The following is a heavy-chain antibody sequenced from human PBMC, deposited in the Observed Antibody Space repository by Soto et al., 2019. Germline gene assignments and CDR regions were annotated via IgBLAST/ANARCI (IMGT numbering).Heavy chain of an antibody. CDR2: IYYSGST. CDR1: GGSISSGDYY. CDR3: ARLEMATKSPDY. Sequence: QVQLQESGPGLVKPSQTLSLTCTVSGGSISSGDYYWSWIRQPPGKSLAWIGSIYYSGSTYYNPSLKSRVTISVDTSKNQFSLKLSSVTAADTAVYYCARLEMATKSPDYWGQGTLVTVSS. J-gene: IGHJ4*02. V-gene: IGHV4-30-4*01. D-gene: IGHD5-12*01.